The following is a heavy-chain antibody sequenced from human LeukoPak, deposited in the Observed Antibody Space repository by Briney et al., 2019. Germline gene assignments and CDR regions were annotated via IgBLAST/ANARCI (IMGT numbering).Heavy chain of an antibody. Sequence: GGSLRLSCAASGFTFSSYAMSWVRQAPGKGLEWVSAISGRGGSTYYADSVKGRFTISRDNSKNPLYLQMNSLRAEDSAVYYCAKDPQQGYYGSGSYYQDSWGQGTLVTVSS. CDR2: ISGRGGST. D-gene: IGHD3-10*01. J-gene: IGHJ4*02. CDR3: AKDPQQGYYGSGSYYQDS. V-gene: IGHV3-23*01. CDR1: GFTFSSYA.